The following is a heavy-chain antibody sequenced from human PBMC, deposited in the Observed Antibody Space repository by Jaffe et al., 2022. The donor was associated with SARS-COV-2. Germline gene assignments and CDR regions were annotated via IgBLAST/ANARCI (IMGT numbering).Heavy chain of an antibody. Sequence: EVQLVESGGVVVQPGGSLRLSCAASGFTFDDYAMHWVRQAPGKGLEWVSLISWDGGSTYYADSVKGRFTISRDNSKNSLYLQMNSLRAEDTALYYCAKGGGYGDSQEYFDYWGQGTLVTVSS. D-gene: IGHD4-17*01. CDR3: AKGGGYGDSQEYFDY. J-gene: IGHJ4*02. CDR1: GFTFDDYA. CDR2: ISWDGGST. V-gene: IGHV3-43D*03.